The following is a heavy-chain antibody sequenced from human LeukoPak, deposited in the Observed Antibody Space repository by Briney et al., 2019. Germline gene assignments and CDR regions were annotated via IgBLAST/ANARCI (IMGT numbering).Heavy chain of an antibody. J-gene: IGHJ4*02. Sequence: SETLSLTCTVSGGSISSSSYYWGWIRQPPGKGLEWIGSIYYSGSTYYNPSLKSRVIISVDTSKKQVSLKLSSVTAADTALYYCARGTVTTGTWSGYWGQGTLVAVSS. CDR2: IYYSGST. D-gene: IGHD4-17*01. CDR1: GGSISSSSYY. CDR3: ARGTVTTGTWSGY. V-gene: IGHV4-39*01.